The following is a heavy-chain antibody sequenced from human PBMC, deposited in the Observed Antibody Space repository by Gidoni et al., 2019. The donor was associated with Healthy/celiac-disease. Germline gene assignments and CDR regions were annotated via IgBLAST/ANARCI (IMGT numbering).Heavy chain of an antibody. CDR3: AKIIAAAAWFDP. Sequence: EVQLVESGGGLVKPGGSLRLSCAASGFTFSSYSMNWVRQAPGKGLEWVSSISRSSSYIYYADSVKGRFTISRDNAKNSLYLQMNSLRAEDTAVYYCAKIIAAAAWFDPWGQGTLVTVSS. D-gene: IGHD6-13*01. CDR1: GFTFSSYS. V-gene: IGHV3-21*01. CDR2: ISRSSSYI. J-gene: IGHJ5*02.